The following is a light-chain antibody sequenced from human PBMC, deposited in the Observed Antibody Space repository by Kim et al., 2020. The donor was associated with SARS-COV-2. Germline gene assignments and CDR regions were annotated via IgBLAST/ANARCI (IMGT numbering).Light chain of an antibody. Sequence: ALGQTVRITCQVDSLRKYHASGYQRKPGQTPILVMHDKNNVRPSGVPDRFSGSNSGNTAFLTITGAQVEDGATYCCGSRDSSGPGVFGGGTQLTVL. CDR2: DKN. V-gene: IGLV3-19*01. J-gene: IGLJ3*02. CDR3: GSRDSSGPGV. CDR1: SLRKYH.